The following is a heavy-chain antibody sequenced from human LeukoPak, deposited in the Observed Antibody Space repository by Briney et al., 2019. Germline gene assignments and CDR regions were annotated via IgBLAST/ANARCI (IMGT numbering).Heavy chain of an antibody. CDR1: GFTFSSYA. CDR3: ARALNYVSDY. D-gene: IGHD3-10*02. V-gene: IGHV3-30-3*01. J-gene: IGHJ4*02. CDR2: ISYDGSNK. Sequence: GGSLRLSCAASGFTFSSYAMHWVRQAPGKGLEWVAVISYDGSNKYYADSVKGRFTISRDNSKNTLYLQMNSLRAEDTAVYYCARALNYVSDYWGQGTLVTVSS.